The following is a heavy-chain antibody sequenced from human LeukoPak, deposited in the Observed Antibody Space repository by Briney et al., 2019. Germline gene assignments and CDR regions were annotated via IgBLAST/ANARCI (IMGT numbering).Heavy chain of an antibody. V-gene: IGHV4-59*01. CDR3: ARDKGIAVAGYYYYYMDV. Sequence: SETLSLTCTVSGGSISSYYWSWIRQPPGKGLEWIGYIYYSGSTNYNPSLKSRVTISVDTSKNRFSLKLSSVTAADTAVYYCARDKGIAVAGYYYYYMDVWGKGTTVTISS. CDR1: GGSISSYY. J-gene: IGHJ6*03. CDR2: IYYSGST. D-gene: IGHD6-19*01.